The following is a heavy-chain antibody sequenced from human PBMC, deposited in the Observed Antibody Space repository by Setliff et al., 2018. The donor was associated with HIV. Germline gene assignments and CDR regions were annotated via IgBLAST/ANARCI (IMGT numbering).Heavy chain of an antibody. CDR2: IYTDGST. V-gene: IGHV4-61*09. D-gene: IGHD5-12*01. Sequence: SETLSLTCTVSGGSITSGNYFWTWIRQPAGKGLEWIGHIYTDGSTNYNPAFRSRVTISVDSSKNQFSLKLRSVTAADTAVYYCARDARWLQFPYFDYWGQGTLVTVSS. J-gene: IGHJ4*01. CDR3: ARDARWLQFPYFDY. CDR1: GGSITSGNYF.